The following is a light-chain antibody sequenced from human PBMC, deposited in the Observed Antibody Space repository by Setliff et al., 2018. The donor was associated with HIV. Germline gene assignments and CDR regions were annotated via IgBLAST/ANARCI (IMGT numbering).Light chain of an antibody. CDR3: QVWDTSSDQGV. Sequence: ELPQPPSVSVAPGKTARITCGGNNIGRKSVHWYQQKPGQAPVLVIYFDSDRPSGIPERFSGSNSGNTATLTISRVEAGDEADYYCQVWDTSSDQGVFGTGTKVTVL. CDR2: FDS. V-gene: IGLV3-21*04. CDR1: NIGRKS. J-gene: IGLJ1*01.